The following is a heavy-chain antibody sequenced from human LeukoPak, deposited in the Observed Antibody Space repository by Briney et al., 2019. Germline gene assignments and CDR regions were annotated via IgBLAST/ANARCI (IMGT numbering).Heavy chain of an antibody. D-gene: IGHD1-26*01. CDR2: ISSRSSYI. CDR3: ARGWELDP. V-gene: IGHV3-21*04. Sequence: TGGSLRLSCAASGFTFSSYNMKWVRQAPGKGLEWVSSISSRSSYIFYADSVKGRFTISRDNAKNSLYLQMNSLRVEDTAVYYCARGWELDPWGQGTLVTVSS. J-gene: IGHJ5*02. CDR1: GFTFSSYN.